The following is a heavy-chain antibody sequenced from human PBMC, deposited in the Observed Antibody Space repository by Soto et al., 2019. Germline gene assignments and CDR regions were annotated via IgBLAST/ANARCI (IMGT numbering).Heavy chain of an antibody. Sequence: SETLSLTCTVSGGSISSSSYYWGWIRQPPGKGLEWIGSIYYSGSTYYNPSLKSRVTISVDTSKKQFSLKLSSVTAADTAVYYCARWVRFTVEISNYYGMDVWGQGTTVTVSS. CDR2: IYYSGST. J-gene: IGHJ6*02. V-gene: IGHV4-39*01. D-gene: IGHD4-17*01. CDR1: GGSISSSSYY. CDR3: ARWVRFTVEISNYYGMDV.